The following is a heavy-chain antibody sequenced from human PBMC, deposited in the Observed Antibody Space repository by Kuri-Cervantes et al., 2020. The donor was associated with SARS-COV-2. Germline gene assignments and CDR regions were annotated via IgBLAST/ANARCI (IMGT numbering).Heavy chain of an antibody. CDR3: ARDSRSYYQVLLDHFYYSYMDV. D-gene: IGHD1-26*01. Sequence: SETLSLTCAVYGGSFSGYYWSWIRQPPGKGLEWIGEINHSGSTNYNPSLKSRVTISVDTSKNQFSLKLNSVTAADTAVYYCARDSRSYYQVLLDHFYYSYMDVWGKGTTVTVSS. J-gene: IGHJ6*03. V-gene: IGHV4-34*01. CDR1: GGSFSGYY. CDR2: INHSGST.